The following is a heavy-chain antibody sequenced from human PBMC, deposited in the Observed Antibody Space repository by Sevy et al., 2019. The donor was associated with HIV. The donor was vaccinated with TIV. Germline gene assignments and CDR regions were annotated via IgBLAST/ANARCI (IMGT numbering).Heavy chain of an antibody. CDR1: GFTFSSYE. D-gene: IGHD4-17*01. Sequence: GGSLRLSCVASGFTFSSYEMNWVRQAPGKGLEWVSYISNSGSDIHYSDSLRGRFTISRDNAKNSLFLQMNSLRAEDTAVYYCARDLPPSATTVAHFDYWGQGTLVSVSS. J-gene: IGHJ4*02. CDR2: ISNSGSDI. CDR3: ARDLPPSATTVAHFDY. V-gene: IGHV3-48*03.